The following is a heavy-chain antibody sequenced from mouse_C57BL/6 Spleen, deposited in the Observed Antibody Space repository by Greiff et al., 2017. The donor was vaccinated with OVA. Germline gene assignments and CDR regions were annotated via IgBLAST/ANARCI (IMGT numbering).Heavy chain of an antibody. Sequence: VKLVESGPGLVQPSQSLSITCTVSGFSLTSYGVHWVRQSPGKGLEWLGVIWSGGSTDYNAAFISRLSISKDNSKSQVFFKMNSLQADDTAIYYCASITTVVADYYAMDYWGQGTSVTVSS. CDR2: IWSGGST. V-gene: IGHV2-2*01. CDR1: GFSLTSYG. D-gene: IGHD1-1*01. CDR3: ASITTVVADYYAMDY. J-gene: IGHJ4*01.